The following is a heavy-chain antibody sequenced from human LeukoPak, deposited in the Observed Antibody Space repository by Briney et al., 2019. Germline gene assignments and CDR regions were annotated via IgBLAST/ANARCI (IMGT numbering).Heavy chain of an antibody. CDR2: IYTSGST. CDR1: GGSISSYY. J-gene: IGHJ4*02. Sequence: PSETLSLTCTVSGGSISSYYWSWIRQPAGKGLEWIGRIYTSGSTNYNPSLKSRVTMSVDTSKNQFSLKLSSVTAADTAVYYCAREPLYDILTGYSTFDYWGQGTLVTVSS. CDR3: AREPLYDILTGYSTFDY. D-gene: IGHD3-9*01. V-gene: IGHV4-4*07.